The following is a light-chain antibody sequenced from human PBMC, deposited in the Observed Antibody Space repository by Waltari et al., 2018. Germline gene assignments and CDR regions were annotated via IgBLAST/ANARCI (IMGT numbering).Light chain of an antibody. V-gene: IGLV1-47*01. Sequence: QSVLTQPPSPSGTPGQRVPVPCSGRTSTIGNNNVYWYPHLPGTAPKLLIYRINPRPSGVPVRFSGSKSGTSASLAISGRQSEDEADYYCGGWDDTLYAWVFGGGTKLTVL. CDR3: GGWDDTLYAWV. J-gene: IGLJ3*02. CDR1: TSTIGNNN. CDR2: RIN.